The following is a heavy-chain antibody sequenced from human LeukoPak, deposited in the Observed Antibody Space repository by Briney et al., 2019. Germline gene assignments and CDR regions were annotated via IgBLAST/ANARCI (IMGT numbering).Heavy chain of an antibody. D-gene: IGHD2-2*01. CDR2: INSDGSSI. V-gene: IGHV3-74*01. J-gene: IGHJ6*02. Sequence: GGSLRLSCAASGFTFSSYGMHWVRQAPGKGLVWVSRINSDGSSIRNADSVKGRLTISRDNAKNTLYLQMNSLRAEDTAVYYCARGSSTSYYNYGMDVWGQGTTVTVSS. CDR3: ARGSSTSYYNYGMDV. CDR1: GFTFSSYG.